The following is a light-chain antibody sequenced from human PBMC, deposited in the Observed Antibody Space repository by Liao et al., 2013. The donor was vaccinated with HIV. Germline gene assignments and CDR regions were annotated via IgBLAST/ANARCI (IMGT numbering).Light chain of an antibody. CDR3: QSADSSGTCPV. CDR2: KDS. J-gene: IGLJ3*02. V-gene: IGLV3-25*03. Sequence: SYDLTQPPSVSVSPGQTARITCSGDALPKQYAYWYQQKPGQAPVLLIYKDSERPSGIPERFSGSSSGTTVTLTISGVQAEDEADYYCQSADSSGTCPVFGGGTKLTVL. CDR1: ALPKQY.